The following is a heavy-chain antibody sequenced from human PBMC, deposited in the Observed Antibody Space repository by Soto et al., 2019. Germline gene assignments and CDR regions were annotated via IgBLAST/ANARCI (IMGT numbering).Heavy chain of an antibody. CDR2: ISAYNGNT. V-gene: IGHV1-18*01. Sequence: ASVKVSFEASGYTFTSYGISWVRQAPGQGLEWMGWISAYNGNTNYAQKLQGRVTMTTDTSTSTAYMELRSLRSDDTAVYYCAKGGAIVAAGTRVYLYNAMDVWGQGTTVTVSS. D-gene: IGHD1-26*01. J-gene: IGHJ6*02. CDR3: AKGGAIVAAGTRVYLYNAMDV. CDR1: GYTFTSYG.